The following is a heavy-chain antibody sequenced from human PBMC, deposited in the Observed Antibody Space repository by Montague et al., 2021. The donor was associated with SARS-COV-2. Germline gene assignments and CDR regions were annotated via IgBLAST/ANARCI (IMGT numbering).Heavy chain of an antibody. D-gene: IGHD3-22*01. Sequence: SDTLSLPFSFSCGSFSGFSLSLVRQPPGEGLEWIGEINQSGSINYNPSLKSRFTILLDSSKNQFSLKLTSVTAADTAVYYCARGQQGVNMVVVVIGFYYYMDVWGKGTTVKVYS. CDR3: ARGQQGVNMVVVVIGFYYYMDV. CDR2: INQSGSI. J-gene: IGHJ6*03. V-gene: IGHV4-34*01. CDR1: CGSFSGFS.